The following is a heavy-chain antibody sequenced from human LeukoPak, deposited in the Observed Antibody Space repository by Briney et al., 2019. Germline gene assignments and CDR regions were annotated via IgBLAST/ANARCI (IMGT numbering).Heavy chain of an antibody. V-gene: IGHV1-18*01. CDR3: ARGYYDSSDYPTYFDY. CDR1: GYTFSNYG. Sequence: ASVRVSCKAPGYTFSNYGISWVRQAPGQGLEWMGWISGYNGNTNYAQKLQGRVTMTTDTSTYTAYMELRSLRSDDTAVYYCARGYYDSSDYPTYFDYWGQGTLVTVSS. D-gene: IGHD3-22*01. CDR2: ISGYNGNT. J-gene: IGHJ4*02.